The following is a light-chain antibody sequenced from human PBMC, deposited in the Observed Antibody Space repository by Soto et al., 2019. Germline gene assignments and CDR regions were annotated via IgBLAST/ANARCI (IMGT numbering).Light chain of an antibody. V-gene: IGKV1-16*02. CDR2: AVS. CDR1: QGVNTY. CDR3: QQYNSYPLT. J-gene: IGKJ4*01. Sequence: DIQMTQSPSSLSASVGDRVTITCRASQGVNTYFAWFQQKPGKAPKSLIYAVSTLQSGVPSKFSGSGSGTDFTLTISSLQPEESATYYCQQYNSYPLTFGGGTKVEIK.